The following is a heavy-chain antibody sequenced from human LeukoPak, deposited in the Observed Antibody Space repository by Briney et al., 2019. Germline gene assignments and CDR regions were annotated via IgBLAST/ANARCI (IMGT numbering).Heavy chain of an antibody. Sequence: PSETLSLTCTVSGGSISTYYWSWIRQPPGKGLEWIGEINHSGSTNYNPSLKSRVTISVDTSKNQFSLKLSSVTAADTAVYYCARRGSSWYRGWFDPWGQGTLVTVSS. CDR1: GGSISTYY. J-gene: IGHJ5*02. CDR2: INHSGST. CDR3: ARRGSSWYRGWFDP. V-gene: IGHV4-34*01. D-gene: IGHD6-13*01.